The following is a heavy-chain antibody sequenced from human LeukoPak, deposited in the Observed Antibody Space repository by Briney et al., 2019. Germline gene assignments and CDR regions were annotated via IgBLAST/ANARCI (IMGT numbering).Heavy chain of an antibody. D-gene: IGHD1-14*01. Sequence: GGSLRLSCAASGFTFSSYSMNWVRQAPGKGLEWVSSISSSSTYIYYADSLKGRFTISRDNAKNSLYLQMNSLRAEDTAVYYCARVGPWVNPDYYYYYMDVWGKGTTVTVSS. J-gene: IGHJ6*03. V-gene: IGHV3-21*01. CDR1: GFTFSSYS. CDR2: ISSSSTYI. CDR3: ARVGPWVNPDYYYYYMDV.